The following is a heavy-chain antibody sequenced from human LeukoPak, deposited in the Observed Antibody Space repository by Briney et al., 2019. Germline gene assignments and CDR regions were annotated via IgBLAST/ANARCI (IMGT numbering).Heavy chain of an antibody. CDR2: INHRGST. D-gene: IGHD3-22*01. CDR1: GGSFSGYY. V-gene: IGHV4-34*01. J-gene: IGHJ4*02. CDR3: ASPDYYDSSGYFDY. Sequence: PSETLSLTCAVYGGSFSGYYWSWIRQPPGKGLEWIGEINHRGSTNYNPSLKSRVTISVDTSKNQFSLKLSSVTAADTAVYYCASPDYYDSSGYFDYWGQGTLVTVSS.